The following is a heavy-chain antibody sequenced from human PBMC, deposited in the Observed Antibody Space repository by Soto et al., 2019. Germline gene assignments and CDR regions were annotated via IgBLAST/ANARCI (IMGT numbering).Heavy chain of an antibody. CDR1: GGTISSGDYY. J-gene: IGHJ6*02. Sequence: PSEPLSPTSTPSGGTISSGDYYWSWIRQPPCKGLEWIGYIYYSGSTYYHPSLKSRFTISVDTSKNQFSLKLSSVTAADTAVYYCAREIPQNGYYYYGMDVWGQGTTVTVS. CDR2: IYYSGST. CDR3: AREIPQNGYYYYGMDV. V-gene: IGHV4-30-4*02.